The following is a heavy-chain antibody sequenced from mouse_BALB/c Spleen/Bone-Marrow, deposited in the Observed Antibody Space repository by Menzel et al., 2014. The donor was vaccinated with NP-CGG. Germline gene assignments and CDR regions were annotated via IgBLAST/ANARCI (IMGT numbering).Heavy chain of an antibody. CDR1: GFSLTSYG. Sequence: QVQLKHSGPGLVAPSQTLSITCTVSGFSLTSYGVHWVRQPPGKGLEWLGVIWTGGNTNYNSAFMSSLSISKDNSKSQVFLKMNSLQTDATAMYYCARGLTGDFYDSDGPWYFDVWGAGTPVTVSS. D-gene: IGHD2-4*01. V-gene: IGHV2-9*02. J-gene: IGHJ1*01. CDR3: ARGLTGDFYDSDGPWYFDV. CDR2: IWTGGNT.